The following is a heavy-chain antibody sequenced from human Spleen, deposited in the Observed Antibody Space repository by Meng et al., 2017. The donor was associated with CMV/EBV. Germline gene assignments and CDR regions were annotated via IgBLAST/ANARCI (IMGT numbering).Heavy chain of an antibody. J-gene: IGHJ5*02. V-gene: IGHV4-34*01. CDR3: ARGRNIYCSSTSCLAWFDP. CDR2: INHSGST. D-gene: IGHD2-2*01. CDR1: GSVSGYY. Sequence: GSVSGYYWSGIHQPPGKGLEWSGEINHSGSTNYNPSLKSRVTISVDTSKNQFSLKLSSVTAADTAVYYCARGRNIYCSSTSCLAWFDPWGQGTLAPSPQ.